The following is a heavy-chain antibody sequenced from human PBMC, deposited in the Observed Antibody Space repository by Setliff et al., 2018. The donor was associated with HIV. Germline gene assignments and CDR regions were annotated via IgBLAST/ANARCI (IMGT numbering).Heavy chain of an antibody. CDR2: INPSGGGT. Sequence: ASVKVSCKASGYTFSNYYLHWLRQAPGQGLEWMGLINPSGGGTTYAQKFQGRVTMTRDTSTSTVYMELSSLRSEDTAVYYCARSGYSSGFYWVFGAFGVWGQGNPGHRLL. CDR3: ARSGYSSGFYWVFGAFGV. V-gene: IGHV1-46*01. D-gene: IGHD3-22*01. CDR1: GYTFSNYY. J-gene: IGHJ6*02.